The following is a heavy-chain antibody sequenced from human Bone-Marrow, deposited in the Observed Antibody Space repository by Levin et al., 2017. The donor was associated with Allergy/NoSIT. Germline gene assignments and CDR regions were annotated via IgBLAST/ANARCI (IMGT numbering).Heavy chain of an antibody. J-gene: IGHJ4*02. CDR3: ARGPMGGMATTYFDS. D-gene: IGHD5-24*01. CDR1: VGSISTYF. CDR2: VYYSGST. V-gene: IGHV4-59*01. Sequence: SGGSLRLSCTVSVGSISTYFWHWLRQSPGKGLEWIGYVYYSGSTNYSPSLKSRVTISVDTSKNQFSLNLRSVTAADTAVYYCARGPMGGMATTYFDSWGQGALVTVSS.